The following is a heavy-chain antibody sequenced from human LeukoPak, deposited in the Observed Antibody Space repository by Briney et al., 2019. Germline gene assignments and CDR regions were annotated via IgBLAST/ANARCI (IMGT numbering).Heavy chain of an antibody. V-gene: IGHV4-39*01. J-gene: IGHJ6*03. CDR3: KRPYQPRVTYYYYYYMDV. Sequence: PSETLSLTCTVSGGSISSSSYYWGWIRQPPGKGLEWIGSIYYSGSTYYNPSLKSRVTISVDTSKNQFSLKLSSVTAADTAVYYCKRPYQPRVTYYYYYYMDVWGKGTTVTVSS. D-gene: IGHD2-2*01. CDR2: IYYSGST. CDR1: GGSISSSSYY.